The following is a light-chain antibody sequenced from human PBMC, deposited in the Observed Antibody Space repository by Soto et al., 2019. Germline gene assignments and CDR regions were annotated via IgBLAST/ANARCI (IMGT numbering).Light chain of an antibody. Sequence: DIQMTQSPSTLSASVGDRVSITCRASQSISSWLAWYQQKPGKAPKLLIYKASTLESGVPSRFSGSGSGTEFTLTISSLQPDDFATYYCKRYDDYSVNTFVQGTKLEIK. CDR1: QSISSW. CDR3: KRYDDYSVNT. V-gene: IGKV1-5*03. CDR2: KAS. J-gene: IGKJ2*01.